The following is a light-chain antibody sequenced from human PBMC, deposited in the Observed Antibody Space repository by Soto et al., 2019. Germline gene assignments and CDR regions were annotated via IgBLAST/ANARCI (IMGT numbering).Light chain of an antibody. Sequence: IQMTQSPSSLSASVGDRVTITCRASQGIRNDLGWFQQKPGKAPNLLIYDASNLETGVPSRFSGSGSGTDFTLTISSLQPEDFATYYCQQSYSTITFGQGTRLEI. CDR1: QGIRND. V-gene: IGKV1-39*01. CDR2: DAS. CDR3: QQSYSTIT. J-gene: IGKJ5*01.